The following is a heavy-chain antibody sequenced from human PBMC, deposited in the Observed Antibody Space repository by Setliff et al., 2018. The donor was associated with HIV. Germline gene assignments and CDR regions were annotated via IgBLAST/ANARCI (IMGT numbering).Heavy chain of an antibody. CDR3: ARGFTAAAGPTGY. V-gene: IGHV4-4*07. D-gene: IGHD6-13*01. CDR1: GGSISGHY. J-gene: IGHJ4*02. CDR2: IYTGGNA. Sequence: SETLSLTCSFSGGSISGHYWSWIRQPAGKGLEWIGHIYTGGNANYNPSLQSRVTISVDTSKNQFSLMLGSMTAADTAVYYCARGFTAAAGPTGYWGQGTLVTVSS.